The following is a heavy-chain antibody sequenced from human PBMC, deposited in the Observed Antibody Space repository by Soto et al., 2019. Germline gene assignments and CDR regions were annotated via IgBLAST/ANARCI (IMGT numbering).Heavy chain of an antibody. V-gene: IGHV1-46*01. CDR1: AYLLTAYS. CDR2: VNPSGGST. J-gene: IGHJ1*01. Sequence: GXSVKVSCKASAYLLTAYSMHWVRLAPGQGLEWMGVVNPSGGSTKYAQNFQGRVTMTRDTSTTTIYMELSSLRSDDTAIYYCAREENCSGGTCYSEYFHRWGQGTLVTVSS. D-gene: IGHD2-15*01. CDR3: AREENCSGGTCYSEYFHR.